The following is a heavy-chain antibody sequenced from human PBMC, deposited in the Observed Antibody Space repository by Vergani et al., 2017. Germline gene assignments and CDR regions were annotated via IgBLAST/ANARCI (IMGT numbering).Heavy chain of an antibody. CDR2: INQDGSEK. J-gene: IGHJ6*02. Sequence: EVQLVESGGGLVQPGGSLRLSCAASGFIFSHYWMSWVRQAPGKGLEWVANINQDGSEKYYVDSVKGRFTISRDNAKNSLYLQMNSLRAEDTAVYYCAKAYVSYAAYYYYGMDVWGQGTTVTVSS. CDR1: GFIFSHYW. D-gene: IGHD1-26*01. CDR3: AKAYVSYAAYYYYGMDV. V-gene: IGHV3-7*03.